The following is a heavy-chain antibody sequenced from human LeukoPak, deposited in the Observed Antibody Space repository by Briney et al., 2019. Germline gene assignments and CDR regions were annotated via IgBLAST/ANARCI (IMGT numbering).Heavy chain of an antibody. CDR1: GFTFSSYW. V-gene: IGHV3-7*01. J-gene: IGHJ4*02. CDR3: ARVVWFGELSY. CDR2: IKQDGSEK. D-gene: IGHD3-10*01. Sequence: PGGSLRLSCAASGFTFSSYWMSWVRQAPGKGLEWVANIKQDGSEKYCVDSVKGRFTISRDNAKNSLYLQMNSLRAEDTAVYYCARVVWFGELSYWGQGTLVTVSS.